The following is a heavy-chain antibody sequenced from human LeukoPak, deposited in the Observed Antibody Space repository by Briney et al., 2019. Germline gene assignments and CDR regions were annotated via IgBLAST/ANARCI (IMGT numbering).Heavy chain of an antibody. J-gene: IGHJ4*03. V-gene: IGHV3-30*18. Sequence: PGGSLRLSCAASGFTFSSYGMHWVRQAPGKGLEWVAVISYDGSNKYYADSVKGRFTISRDNSKNTLYLQMNSLRAEDTAVYYCAKGHSVGFGELLYRKDLATYYFDYWGQGTMVTVSS. CDR1: GFTFSSYG. CDR3: AKGHSVGFGELLYRKDLATYYFDY. D-gene: IGHD3-10*01. CDR2: ISYDGSNK.